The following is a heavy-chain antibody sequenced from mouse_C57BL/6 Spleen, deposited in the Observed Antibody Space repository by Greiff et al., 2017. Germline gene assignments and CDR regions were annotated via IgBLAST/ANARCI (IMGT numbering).Heavy chain of an antibody. CDR1: GYTFTDYY. CDR2: IYPGSGNT. J-gene: IGHJ4*01. Sequence: QVQLQQSGAELVRPGASVKLSCKASGYTFTDYYINWVKQRPGQGLEWIARIYPGSGNTYYNAKFKGKATLTAAKSSSTAYMQLSSLTSEDSAVYFCARCTTVVATDYAMDYWGQGTSVTVSS. V-gene: IGHV1-76*01. D-gene: IGHD1-1*01. CDR3: ARCTTVVATDYAMDY.